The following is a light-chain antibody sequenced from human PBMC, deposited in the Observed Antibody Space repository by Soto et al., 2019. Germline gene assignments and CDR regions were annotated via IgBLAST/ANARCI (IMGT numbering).Light chain of an antibody. CDR3: SSYTSSTPLGYV. V-gene: IGLV2-14*01. CDR1: SSDVGGHNF. CDR2: EVT. Sequence: QSVLTQPASVSGSPGQSITISCTGTSSDVGGHNFVSWYQQYPGKAPKLMIYEVTNRPSGVSNRFSGSKSGNTASLTISGLQAGDEADYYCSSYTSSTPLGYVFGTGTKVTVL. J-gene: IGLJ1*01.